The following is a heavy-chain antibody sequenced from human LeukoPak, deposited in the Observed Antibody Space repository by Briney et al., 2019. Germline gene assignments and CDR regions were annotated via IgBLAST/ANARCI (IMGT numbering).Heavy chain of an antibody. D-gene: IGHD3-22*01. Sequence: GGSLRLSCAASGFTFSSYGMHWGRQAPGKGLEWVAFIRYDGSNKYYADSVKGRFTISRDNSKNTLYLQMNSLRAEDTAVYYCAKDVNYYDSSGPWEYWGQGTLVTVSS. V-gene: IGHV3-30*02. CDR1: GFTFSSYG. CDR2: IRYDGSNK. CDR3: AKDVNYYDSSGPWEY. J-gene: IGHJ4*02.